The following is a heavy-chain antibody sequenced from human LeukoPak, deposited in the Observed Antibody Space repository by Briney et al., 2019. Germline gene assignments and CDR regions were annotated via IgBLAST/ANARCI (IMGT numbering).Heavy chain of an antibody. CDR3: ARSGPAAGRPDAFDI. Sequence: WETLSLTCTLSGDSISSSSFYWAWIRQPPGKGLECIGTIFYSGITYYSSSLKSRVTISVDTSKNQFSLKLSSVTVADTAVYFCARSGPAAGRPDAFDIWGQGTMVTVSS. CDR2: IFYSGIT. D-gene: IGHD2-2*01. V-gene: IGHV4-39*07. CDR1: GDSISSSSFY. J-gene: IGHJ3*02.